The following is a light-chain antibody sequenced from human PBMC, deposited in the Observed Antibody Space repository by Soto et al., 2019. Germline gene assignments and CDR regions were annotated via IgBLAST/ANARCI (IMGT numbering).Light chain of an antibody. Sequence: ETELMSNQRTMALSGGGIAPRSRRTSKDVSSSYLAWYQQKLGQAPRLLMYGTSNRATGIPDRFSGSGYGTDFSVTIRGRESECAVVNYYEPHAAAARTYGQGTQVEIK. CDR1: KDVSSSY. CDR2: GTS. J-gene: IGKJ2*01. V-gene: IGKV3-20*01. CDR3: EPHAAAART.